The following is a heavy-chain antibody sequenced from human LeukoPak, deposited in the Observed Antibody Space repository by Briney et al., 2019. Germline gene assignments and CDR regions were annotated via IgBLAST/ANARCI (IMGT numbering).Heavy chain of an antibody. CDR1: GYTFTSYD. Sequence: ASVKVSCKASGYTFTSYDINWVRQATGQGLEWMGWMNPNSGNTGYAQKFQGRVTMTRNTSISTAYMELSSLRSEDTAVYYCARTEYCSSTSCYAGNYWGQGTLVTVSS. CDR3: ARTEYCSSTSCYAGNY. V-gene: IGHV1-8*01. D-gene: IGHD2-2*01. CDR2: MNPNSGNT. J-gene: IGHJ4*02.